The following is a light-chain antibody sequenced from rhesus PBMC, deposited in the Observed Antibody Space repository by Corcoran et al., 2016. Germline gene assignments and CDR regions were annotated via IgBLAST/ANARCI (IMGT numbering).Light chain of an antibody. V-gene: IGKV1-25*01. J-gene: IGKJ2*01. CDR1: QGITND. CDR3: QHYYSTPYS. Sequence: DIQMTQSPSSLSASVGDRVTITCRASQGITNDLAWYQQKPGETPKLLMYEASSLQSGIPSRFSGIGSGTDFTLTISSLQSEDFANYYCQHYYSTPYSFGRGTKVEIK. CDR2: EAS.